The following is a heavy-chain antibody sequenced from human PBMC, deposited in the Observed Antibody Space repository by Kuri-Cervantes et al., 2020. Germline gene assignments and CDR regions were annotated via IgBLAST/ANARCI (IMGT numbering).Heavy chain of an antibody. CDR3: AREYYYGSGTTFDY. CDR2: IYSGGST. J-gene: IGHJ4*02. CDR1: GFTVSSNY. D-gene: IGHD3-10*01. V-gene: IGHV3-66*01. Sequence: GGSLRLSCAASGFTVSSNYMSWVRQAPGKGLEWVSVIYSGGSTYYADSVKGRFTISRDNSKSTLYLQMNSLRAEDTAVYYCAREYYYGSGTTFDYWGQGTLVTVSS.